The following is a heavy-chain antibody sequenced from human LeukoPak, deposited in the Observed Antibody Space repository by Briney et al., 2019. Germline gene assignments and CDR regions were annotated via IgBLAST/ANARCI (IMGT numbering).Heavy chain of an antibody. V-gene: IGHV4-61*02. CDR1: GGSISSGSNY. Sequence: SQTLSLTCTVSGGSISSGSNYWSWIRQPAGKEPEWIGRLYSSGTTNYNPSLKSRVTISVDTSKNQFSLKLSSVTAADTAVYFCARGLSRGFDNWGQGTLVTVSS. CDR2: LYSSGTT. CDR3: ARGLSRGFDN. J-gene: IGHJ4*02.